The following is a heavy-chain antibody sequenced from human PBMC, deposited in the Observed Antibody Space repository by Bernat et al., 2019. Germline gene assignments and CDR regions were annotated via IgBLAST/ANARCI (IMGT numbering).Heavy chain of an antibody. CDR2: INSDTGVT. J-gene: IGHJ4*01. CDR1: GYIFTDYF. Sequence: QVQLAQPGAEVKKPGASVKVSCKASGYIFTDYFIQWVRQAPGQGLEWMGRINSDTGVTTYTQKFKGRDTVTRDTSISTAYMELSSLTSDDTAVYCCARDRAWTAFWEFDYWGRGTQVTVSS. V-gene: IGHV1-2*06. CDR3: ARDRAWTAFWEFDY. D-gene: IGHD3/OR15-3a*01.